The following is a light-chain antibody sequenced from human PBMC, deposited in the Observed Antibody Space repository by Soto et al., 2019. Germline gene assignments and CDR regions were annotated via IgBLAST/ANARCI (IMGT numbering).Light chain of an antibody. Sequence: ILMTQSPATLSVSPGERATLSCRASQSVSNNLAWYQQKPGQAPRLLIYDASSRATGIPDRFSGSGSGTDFTLTISRLEPEDFAVYYCQQYGSSPPDTFGQGTRLEIK. CDR3: QQYGSSPPDT. CDR2: DAS. CDR1: QSVSNN. J-gene: IGKJ5*01. V-gene: IGKV3-20*01.